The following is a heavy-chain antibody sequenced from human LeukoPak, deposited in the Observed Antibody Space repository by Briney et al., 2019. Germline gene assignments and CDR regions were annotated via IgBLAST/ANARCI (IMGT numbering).Heavy chain of an antibody. CDR1: GFTFSSYS. Sequence: GGSLRLSCAASGFTFSSYSMNWVRQAPGQGLEWVSSISSSSSYIYYADSVKGRFTISRDNAKNSLYLQMNSLRAEDTAVYYCARGGSSNDYYMDVWGKGTTVTVSS. V-gene: IGHV3-21*01. J-gene: IGHJ6*03. CDR2: ISSSSSYI. D-gene: IGHD1-26*01. CDR3: ARGGSSNDYYMDV.